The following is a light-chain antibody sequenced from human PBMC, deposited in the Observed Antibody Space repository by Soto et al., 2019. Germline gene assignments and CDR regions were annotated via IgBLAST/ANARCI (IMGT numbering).Light chain of an antibody. V-gene: IGLV3-21*02. CDR1: NIGSKS. CDR2: DDT. Sequence: SYELTQPPSVSVAAGQTARITCGGSNIGSKSVHWYQQKPGQAPVLVVYDDTDRPSGIPERFSGSNSGNTATLSISRVEAGDEADYYCQVWDSNSDHVVFGGGTKLTVL. CDR3: QVWDSNSDHVV. J-gene: IGLJ2*01.